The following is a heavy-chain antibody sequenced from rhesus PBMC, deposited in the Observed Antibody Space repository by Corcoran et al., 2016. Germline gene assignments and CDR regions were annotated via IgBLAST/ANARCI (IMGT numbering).Heavy chain of an antibody. CDR3: AKLGVDY. Sequence: EVQLVQSGAEVKKPGASVKISCKASGYTFTDYYLHWVRQAPEKGLDWMGRLDPEDGDAIHAQKFQDRGTITADTSTDTAYMELSSLGSEDTAVYYCAKLGVDYWGQGVLVTVSS. D-gene: IGHD3-34*01. CDR1: GYTFTDYY. CDR2: LDPEDGDA. J-gene: IGHJ4*01. V-gene: IGHV1-111*02.